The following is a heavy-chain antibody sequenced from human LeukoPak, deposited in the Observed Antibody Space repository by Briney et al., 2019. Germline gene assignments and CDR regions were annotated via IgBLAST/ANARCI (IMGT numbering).Heavy chain of an antibody. Sequence: PGGSLRLSCAASGFTFSSYAMSWVRQAPGKGLEWVSAISGSGGSTYYADSVKGRFTISRDNSKNTLCLQMNSLRAEDTAVYYCAKDTDYYGSGSYSDPWGQGTLVTVSS. CDR1: GFTFSSYA. CDR3: AKDTDYYGSGSYSDP. D-gene: IGHD3-10*01. V-gene: IGHV3-23*01. CDR2: ISGSGGST. J-gene: IGHJ5*02.